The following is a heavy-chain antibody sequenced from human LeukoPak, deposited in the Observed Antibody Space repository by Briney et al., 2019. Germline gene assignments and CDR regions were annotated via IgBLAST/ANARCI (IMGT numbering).Heavy chain of an antibody. CDR1: GFTFSDYY. V-gene: IGHV3-11*01. D-gene: IGHD6-19*01. CDR2: ISSSGSTI. CDR3: ARAEQWLESYYFDY. J-gene: IGHJ4*02. Sequence: PGGSLRLSCAASGFTFSDYYMSWIRQAPGKGLEWVSYISSSGSTIYYADSVKGRFTISRDNAKNSLYLQMNSLRAEDTAVYYCARAEQWLESYYFDYWGQGTLVTVSS.